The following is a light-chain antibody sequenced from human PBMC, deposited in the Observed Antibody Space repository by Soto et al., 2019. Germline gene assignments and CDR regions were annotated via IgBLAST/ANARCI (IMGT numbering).Light chain of an antibody. J-gene: IGLJ3*02. CDR3: GTWDSSLSGGM. CDR1: SSNIGNNY. CDR2: ENN. Sequence: QSVLTQPPSVSAAPGQTVTISCSGSSSNIGNNYVSWYQQLPGTAPKLLIYENNKRPSGIPDRFSGSKSGTSATLGITGLQTGDEADYYCGTWDSSLSGGMFGGGTQLTVL. V-gene: IGLV1-51*02.